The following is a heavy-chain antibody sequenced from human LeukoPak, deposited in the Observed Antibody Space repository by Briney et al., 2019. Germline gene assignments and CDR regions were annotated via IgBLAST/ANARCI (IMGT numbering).Heavy chain of an antibody. CDR1: GASISSYY. CDR2: IYYTGST. CDR3: ARGDYYDTRGVYY. V-gene: IGHV4-59*08. D-gene: IGHD3-22*01. Sequence: SETLSLTCTVSGASISSYYWSCIRQPPGRGLEWIGYIYYTGSTNYSPSLKSPLTISVHTSRNQISLKLSSVTAADTAVYYCARGDYYDTRGVYYWGQGTLVTVSS. J-gene: IGHJ4*02.